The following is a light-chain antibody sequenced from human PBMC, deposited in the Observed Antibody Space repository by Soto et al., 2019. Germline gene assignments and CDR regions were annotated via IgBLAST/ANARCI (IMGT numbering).Light chain of an antibody. CDR2: GAS. Sequence: EIVMTQSPATLSVSPGERATLSCRASQSVGSNLAWYQQKPGQAPRLLIYGASTRTTGIPARFSGSGSGTEFTLTIRSLQSEAFAIYFCQQYNNWPPARTFGQGTKVEIK. V-gene: IGKV3-15*01. J-gene: IGKJ1*01. CDR1: QSVGSN. CDR3: QQYNNWPPART.